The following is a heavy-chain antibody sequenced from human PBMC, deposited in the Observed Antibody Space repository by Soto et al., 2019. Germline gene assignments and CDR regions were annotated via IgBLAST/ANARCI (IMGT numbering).Heavy chain of an antibody. V-gene: IGHV1-3*01. CDR3: ARGRTSEAYYFDTSGYFADY. J-gene: IGHJ4*02. D-gene: IGHD3-22*01. Sequence: GASVKVCCKASGYTFNNYAMHWVRQDPGQRLEWMGWINAGNGNTKYSQRFQGRVTITRDTSASTAHMELSSLKSEDTAVYYCARGRTSEAYYFDTSGYFADYWGQGTLVTVSS. CDR1: GYTFNNYA. CDR2: INAGNGNT.